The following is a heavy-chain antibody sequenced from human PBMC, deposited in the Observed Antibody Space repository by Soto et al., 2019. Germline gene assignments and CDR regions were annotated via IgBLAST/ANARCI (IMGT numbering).Heavy chain of an antibody. V-gene: IGHV3-7*05. J-gene: IGHJ4*02. CDR3: TRDQY. CDR1: GFTSRGFW. Sequence: GGSLRLSCVGSGFTSRGFWMGWVRQAPGKGLEWVANIKEDATQKNYVDSVRGRFTISRDTATISLYLQMNSLRAEDTAVYYCTRDQYWGQGTLVTVSS. CDR2: IKEDATQK.